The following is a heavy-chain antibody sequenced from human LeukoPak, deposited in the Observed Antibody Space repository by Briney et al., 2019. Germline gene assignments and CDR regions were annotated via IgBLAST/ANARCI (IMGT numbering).Heavy chain of an antibody. CDR2: ISYDGSKK. J-gene: IGHJ6*02. CDR1: GFTFSDHA. D-gene: IGHD3-10*01. V-gene: IGHV3-30-3*01. CDR3: ARDRGNSHYYNMDV. Sequence: PGGSLRLSCEASGFTFSDHALHWVRQAPGKGLEWVAVISYDGSKKYYADSVKGRFTISRDNSRNTLYLQMNSLRVEDTAVFYCARDRGNSHYYNMDVRGQGTTVTVSS.